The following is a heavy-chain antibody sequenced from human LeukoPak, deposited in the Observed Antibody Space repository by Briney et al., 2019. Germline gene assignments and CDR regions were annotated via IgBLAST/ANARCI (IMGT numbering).Heavy chain of an antibody. V-gene: IGHV1-46*01. CDR2: IDPNGGTT. CDR1: GYTFSIYS. J-gene: IGHJ4*02. CDR3: AREGATREYTGDSWRYFFGF. D-gene: IGHD1-26*01. Sequence: ASVKVSCKASGYTFSIYSIHWVRQAPGQGLEWVGTIDPNGGTTRFAQKFQGRVTLTRDMSTNTVSLDLRSLRSEDTAMYFCAREGATREYTGDSWRYFFGFWGQGTLVTVSS.